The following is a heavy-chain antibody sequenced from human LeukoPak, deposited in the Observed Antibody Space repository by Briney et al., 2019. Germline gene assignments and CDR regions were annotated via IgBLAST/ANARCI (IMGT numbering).Heavy chain of an antibody. V-gene: IGHV1-18*01. CDR1: GYTFTNYG. Sequence: ASVKVSCKASGYTFTNYGISWMRQAPGQGLEWMGWITTYNGYTNYAQKFQGRVTMTTDTSTSTAYMELRSLRSDDAAVYYCARLSENYYIFDYWGQGTLVTVSS. J-gene: IGHJ4*02. CDR3: ARLSENYYIFDY. D-gene: IGHD1-26*01. CDR2: ITTYNGYT.